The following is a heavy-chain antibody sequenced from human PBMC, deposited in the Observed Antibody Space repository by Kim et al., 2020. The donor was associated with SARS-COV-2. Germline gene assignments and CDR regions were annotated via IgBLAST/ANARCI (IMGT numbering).Heavy chain of an antibody. J-gene: IGHJ4*02. CDR3: ARLVDGFNFDY. D-gene: IGHD5-12*01. Sequence: TRYRPSFQGQVSISADKSISTAYLKWSSLKASDTAMYYCARLVDGFNFDYWGQGTLVTVSS. V-gene: IGHV5-51*01. CDR2: T.